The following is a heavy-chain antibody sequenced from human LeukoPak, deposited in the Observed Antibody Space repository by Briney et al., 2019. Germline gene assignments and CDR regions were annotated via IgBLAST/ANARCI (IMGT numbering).Heavy chain of an antibody. CDR1: GGSSTSYY. CDR3: ARALSSGWSGHDAFDI. Sequence: SETLSLTCTVSGGSSTSYYWSWIRQPPGKGLEWIGYIYYSGSTNYNPSLKSRVTISVDTSKNQFPLKLRSVTAADTALYYCARALSSGWSGHDAFDIWGQGTMVTVSS. D-gene: IGHD6-19*01. V-gene: IGHV4-59*01. J-gene: IGHJ3*02. CDR2: IYYSGST.